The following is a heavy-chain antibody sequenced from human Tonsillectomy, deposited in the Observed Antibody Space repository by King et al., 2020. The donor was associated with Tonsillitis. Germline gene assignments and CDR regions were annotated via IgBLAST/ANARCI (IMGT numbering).Heavy chain of an antibody. V-gene: IGHV4-31*03. Sequence: VQLQESGPGLVKPSQTLSLTCIVSGGAISSGGFYWSWIRQAPGQGLEWIGYIHYTGSTYYNPSLKSRITISVDTSRNQLPLNVYSVTGADTAVYYSASATCSSTACYRPEYFQEWGQGALVTVSS. CDR1: GGAISSGGFY. CDR2: IHYTGST. J-gene: IGHJ1*01. CDR3: ASATCSSTACYRPEYFQE. D-gene: IGHD2-15*01.